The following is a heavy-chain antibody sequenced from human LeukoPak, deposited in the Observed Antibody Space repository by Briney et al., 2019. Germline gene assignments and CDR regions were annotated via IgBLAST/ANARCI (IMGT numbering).Heavy chain of an antibody. Sequence: TGGSLRLSCAASGFTFSSYEMNWVRQAPGKWLEWLSYISSSGSTIYYADSVKGRFTISRDNAKNSLYLQMNSLRAEDTAVYYCARTKALRYYYGSGSYEDYWGQGTLVTVSS. V-gene: IGHV3-48*03. D-gene: IGHD3-10*01. CDR2: ISSSGSTI. J-gene: IGHJ4*02. CDR3: ARTKALRYYYGSGSYEDY. CDR1: GFTFSSYE.